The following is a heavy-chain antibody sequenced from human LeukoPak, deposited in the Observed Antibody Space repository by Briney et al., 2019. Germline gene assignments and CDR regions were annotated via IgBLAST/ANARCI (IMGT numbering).Heavy chain of an antibody. CDR1: GGSISSGGYS. CDR3: ARDRGYGSGMT. Sequence: SETLSLTCAVSGGSISSGGYSWRWIRQPPGKVLEWIGYIYHSGSTYYNPSLESRVTISVDRSKNQFSLKLSSVTAADTAVYYCARDRGYGSGMTWGQGTLVTVSS. J-gene: IGHJ1*01. CDR2: IYHSGST. D-gene: IGHD3-10*01. V-gene: IGHV4-30-2*01.